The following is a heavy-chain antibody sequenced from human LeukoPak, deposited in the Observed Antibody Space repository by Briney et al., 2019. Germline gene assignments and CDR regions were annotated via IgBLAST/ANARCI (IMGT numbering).Heavy chain of an antibody. CDR3: ASAPDYYDSSGPFDY. Sequence: GGSLRLSCAASGFTFSSYGMHWVRQAPGKGLEWVSVIYSGGSTYYADSVKGRFTISRHNSKNTLYLQMNSLRAEDTAVYYCASAPDYYDSSGPFDYWGQGTLVTVSS. CDR1: GFTFSSYG. D-gene: IGHD3-22*01. V-gene: IGHV3-53*04. CDR2: IYSGGST. J-gene: IGHJ4*02.